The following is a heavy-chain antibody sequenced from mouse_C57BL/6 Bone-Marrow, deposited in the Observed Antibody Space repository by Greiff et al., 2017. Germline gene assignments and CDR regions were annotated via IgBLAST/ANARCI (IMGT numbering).Heavy chain of an antibody. D-gene: IGHD3-2*02. CDR2: IYPRSGNT. Sequence: QVQLKQSGAELARPGASVKLSCKASGYTFTSYGISWVKQRTGQGLEWIGEIYPRSGNTYYNEKFKGKATLTAEKYSSTAYMELRSLTSAGAAVCFCARPTGQDPFAYWGQGTLVTVSA. CDR1: GYTFTSYG. V-gene: IGHV1-81*01. J-gene: IGHJ3*01. CDR3: ARPTGQDPFAY.